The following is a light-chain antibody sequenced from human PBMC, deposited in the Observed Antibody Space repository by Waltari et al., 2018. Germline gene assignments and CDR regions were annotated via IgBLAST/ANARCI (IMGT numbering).Light chain of an antibody. Sequence: EILLKQSLATLSLSPGDRATLSCRASQSISSYLAGYRQKPGQAPRLLIYDASTRATGIPARFSGSGSVTDFTLTISSLEPEDFAIYYCQQRSKSVTFGPGTKVDMK. CDR3: QQRSKSVT. J-gene: IGKJ3*01. V-gene: IGKV3-11*01. CDR2: DAS. CDR1: QSISSY.